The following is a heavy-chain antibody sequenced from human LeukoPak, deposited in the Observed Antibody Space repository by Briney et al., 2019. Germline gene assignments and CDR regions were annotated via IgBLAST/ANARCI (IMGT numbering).Heavy chain of an antibody. CDR1: GFTVSSNY. D-gene: IGHD2-21*01. Sequence: PGGSLRLSCAASGFTVSSNYMSWVRQAPGKGLEWVSVIYSGGSTYYADSVKGRFTISGDNSKNTLYLQMNSLRAEDTALYYCAREQSYSEEIVVVNPPFDYWGQGTLVTVSS. CDR2: IYSGGST. CDR3: AREQSYSEEIVVVNPPFDY. V-gene: IGHV3-53*01. J-gene: IGHJ4*02.